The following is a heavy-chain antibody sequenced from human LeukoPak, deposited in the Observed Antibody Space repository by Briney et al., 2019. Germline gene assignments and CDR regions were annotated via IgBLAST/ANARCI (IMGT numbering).Heavy chain of an antibody. CDR1: GYTFTSYY. Sequence: ASMKVSCKASGYTFTSYYMHWVRQAPGQGLEWMGIINPSGGSTSYAQKFQGRVTMTRDMSTSTVYMELSSLRPEDTAVYSCARYSSGSQNWFDPWGQGTLVTASS. J-gene: IGHJ5*02. V-gene: IGHV1-46*01. D-gene: IGHD1-26*01. CDR3: ARYSSGSQNWFDP. CDR2: INPSGGST.